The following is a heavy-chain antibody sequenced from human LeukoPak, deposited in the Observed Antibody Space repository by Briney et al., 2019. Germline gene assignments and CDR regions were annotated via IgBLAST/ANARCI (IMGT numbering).Heavy chain of an antibody. J-gene: IGHJ6*02. CDR3: AKDLHCSGGSCYSDYYYYYGMDV. CDR2: ISGSGGST. D-gene: IGHD2-15*01. CDR1: GFTFSSYA. V-gene: IGHV3-23*01. Sequence: GGSLRLSCAASGFTFSSYAMSWVRQAPGKGLEWVSAISGSGGSTYYADSVKGRFTISRDNSKNTLYLQMNSLRAEDTAVYYCAKDLHCSGGSCYSDYYYYYGMDVWGQGTTVTVSS.